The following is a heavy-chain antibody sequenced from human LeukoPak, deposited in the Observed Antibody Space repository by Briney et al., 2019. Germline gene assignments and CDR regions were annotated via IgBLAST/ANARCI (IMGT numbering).Heavy chain of an antibody. V-gene: IGHV3-11*01. Sequence: GGSLRLSCAASGFTFSDYYMSWIRQAPGKGLEWGSYISSSGSTIYYADSVKGRFTISRDNAKNSLYLQMNSLRAEDTAVYYCARGISRDGYRDAFDIWGQGTMVTVSS. CDR1: GFTFSDYY. CDR3: ARGISRDGYRDAFDI. D-gene: IGHD5-24*01. CDR2: ISSSGSTI. J-gene: IGHJ3*02.